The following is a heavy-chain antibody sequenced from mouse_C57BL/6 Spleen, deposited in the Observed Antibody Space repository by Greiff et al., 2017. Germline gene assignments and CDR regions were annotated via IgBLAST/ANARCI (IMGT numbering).Heavy chain of an antibody. CDR3: ARRDGSSFFAY. Sequence: EVKLVESGGDLVKPGGSLKLSCAASGFTFSSYGMSWVRQTPDKRLEWVATISSGGSYTYYPDSVKGRFTISRDNAKNTLYLQMSSLKSEDTAMYYCARRDGSSFFAYWGQGTLVTVSA. V-gene: IGHV5-6*02. D-gene: IGHD1-1*01. CDR1: GFTFSSYG. CDR2: ISSGGSYT. J-gene: IGHJ3*01.